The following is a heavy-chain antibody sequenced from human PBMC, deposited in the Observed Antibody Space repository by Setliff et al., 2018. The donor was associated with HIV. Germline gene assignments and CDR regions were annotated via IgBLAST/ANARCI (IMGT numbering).Heavy chain of an antibody. V-gene: IGHV3-21*04. Sequence: GGSLRLSCAGSGFTFSSHSMNWVRQTPGKGLEWVSSIDSSRSSIYYADSVKGRFTISRDNSKNTLFLQMNSLRPEDTATYYCVRDPIEGYPDYFDYWGQGALVTVSS. CDR2: IDSSRSSI. CDR1: GFTFSSHS. J-gene: IGHJ4*02. CDR3: VRDPIEGYPDYFDY. D-gene: IGHD1-26*01.